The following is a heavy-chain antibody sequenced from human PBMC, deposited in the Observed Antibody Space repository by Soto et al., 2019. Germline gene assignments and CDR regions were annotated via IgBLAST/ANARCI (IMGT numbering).Heavy chain of an antibody. CDR3: VKDSLDTQLATRSSFAS. Sequence: AISGSGGSTHYADSVKGRFTISRDNSKNTLYLQMNTLIAEFTAAYGCVKDSLDTQLATRSSFASLGQGTMGTVS. D-gene: IGHD5-18*01. J-gene: IGHJ4*02. CDR2: ISGSGGST. V-gene: IGHV3-23*01.